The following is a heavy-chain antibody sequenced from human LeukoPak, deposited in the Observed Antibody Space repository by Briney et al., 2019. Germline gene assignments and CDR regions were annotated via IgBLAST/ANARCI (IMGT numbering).Heavy chain of an antibody. V-gene: IGHV4-34*01. J-gene: IGHJ5*02. D-gene: IGHD3-10*02. Sequence: PSETLSLTCAVYGGSFSGYYWSWIRQPPGKGLEWIGEINHSGSTNYNPSLKSRVTISVDKSKNQFSLKLSSVTAADTAVYYCARDYVRRFDPWGQGTLVTVSS. CDR1: GGSFSGYY. CDR2: INHSGST. CDR3: ARDYVRRFDP.